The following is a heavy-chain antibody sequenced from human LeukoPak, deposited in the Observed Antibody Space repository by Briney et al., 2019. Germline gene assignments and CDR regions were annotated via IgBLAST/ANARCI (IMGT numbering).Heavy chain of an antibody. CDR2: IKQDGSEK. CDR1: GFTFSSYA. CDR3: ARALVGDGASAY. J-gene: IGHJ4*02. D-gene: IGHD4/OR15-4a*01. Sequence: GGSLRLSCAASGFTFSSYAMNWVRQAPGKGLELVANIKQDGSEKYYVDSVKGRFTISRDNAKNSLYLEMNSLRAEDTAVYYCARALVGDGASAYWGQGTLVTVSS. V-gene: IGHV3-7*05.